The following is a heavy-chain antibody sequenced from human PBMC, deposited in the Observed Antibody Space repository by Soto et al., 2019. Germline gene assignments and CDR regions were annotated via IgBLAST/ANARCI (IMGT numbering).Heavy chain of an antibody. Sequence: GASVKVSCKASGYTFTSHAMHWVRQAPGQRLEWMGWINAGNGNTKYSQKFQGRVTITRDTSASTAYMELSSLRSEDTAVYYCARDLLYNWSFIWGQGTMVTVSS. V-gene: IGHV1-3*01. CDR2: INAGNGNT. CDR3: ARDLLYNWSFI. CDR1: GYTFTSHA. J-gene: IGHJ3*02. D-gene: IGHD1-20*01.